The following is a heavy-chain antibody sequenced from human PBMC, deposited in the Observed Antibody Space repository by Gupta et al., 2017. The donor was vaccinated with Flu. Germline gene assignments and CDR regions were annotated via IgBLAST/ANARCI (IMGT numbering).Heavy chain of an antibody. D-gene: IGHD3-3*01. V-gene: IGHV3-72*01. J-gene: IGHJ4*02. CDR1: GFTFSDHY. Sequence: EVQLVESGGGLVQPGGSLRLSCAASGFTFSDHYMDWVRHAPGKGLEWVGRTRNKANSYTTEYAASVKGRFTISRDDSKNSLYLQMNSLKTEDTAVYYCARGGKLRFLDPPAGFDYWGQGTLVTVSS. CDR3: ARGGKLRFLDPPAGFDY. CDR2: TRNKANSYTT.